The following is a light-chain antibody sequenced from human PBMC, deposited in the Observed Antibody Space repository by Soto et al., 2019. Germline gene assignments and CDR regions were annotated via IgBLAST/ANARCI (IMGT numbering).Light chain of an antibody. CDR1: QSISCY. CDR3: QQSSEATWT. CDR2: AAS. Sequence: DIQMTQSPSSLSASVGDRVTITCRASQSISCYLNWYQQKPGKAPKLLIYAASSLQSGVPSRFSGSGSGTDFTLTISILQPEDFATYYCQQSSEATWTFGQGTKVEIK. V-gene: IGKV1-39*01. J-gene: IGKJ1*01.